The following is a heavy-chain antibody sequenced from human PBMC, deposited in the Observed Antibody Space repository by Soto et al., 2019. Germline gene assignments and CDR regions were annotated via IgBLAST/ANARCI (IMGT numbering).Heavy chain of an antibody. CDR3: ARDLHDFGSGYSPSFDY. Sequence: SVKVSCKASGGTFSSYAISWVRQAPGQGLEWMGGIIPIFGTENYAQKFQGRVTITADESTSTAYMELSSLRSEDTAVYYCARDLHDFGSGYSPSFDYWGQGTLVTVSS. D-gene: IGHD3-3*01. CDR2: IIPIFGTE. V-gene: IGHV1-69*13. CDR1: GGTFSSYA. J-gene: IGHJ4*02.